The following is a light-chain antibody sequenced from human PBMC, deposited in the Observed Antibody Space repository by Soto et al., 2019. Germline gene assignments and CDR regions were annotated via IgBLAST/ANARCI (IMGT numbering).Light chain of an antibody. J-gene: IGLJ2*01. CDR3: SSYTSSSILVV. CDR2: DVS. V-gene: IGLV2-14*01. Sequence: QSALTQPASVSGSPGQSITISCTGTSSDVGGYNYVSWYQQHPGKAPKLMIYDVSNRPSGVSNRFSGSKSGNTASLTISGLQAEDEAHYYCSSYTSSSILVVFGGGNKLTVL. CDR1: SSDVGGYNY.